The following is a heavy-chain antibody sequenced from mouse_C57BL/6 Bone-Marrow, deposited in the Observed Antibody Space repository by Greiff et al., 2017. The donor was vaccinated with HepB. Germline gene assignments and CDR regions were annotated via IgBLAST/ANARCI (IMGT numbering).Heavy chain of an antibody. D-gene: IGHD1-1*01. V-gene: IGHV2-5*01. CDR3: AKNYPPYGSSYDYAMDY. Sequence: QVQLKESGPGLVQPSQSLSITCTVSGFSLTSYGVHWVRQSPGKGLEWLGVIWRGGSTDYNAAFMSRLSITKDNSKSQVFFKMNSLQADDTAIYYCAKNYPPYGSSYDYAMDYWGQGTSVTVSS. CDR2: IWRGGST. CDR1: GFSLTSYG. J-gene: IGHJ4*01.